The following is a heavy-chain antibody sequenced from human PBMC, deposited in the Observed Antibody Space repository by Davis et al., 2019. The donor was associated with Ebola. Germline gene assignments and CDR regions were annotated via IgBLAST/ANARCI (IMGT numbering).Heavy chain of an antibody. CDR1: RGPISSHF. CDR3: ARQPRSTRSPEYYHGLDV. J-gene: IGHJ6*02. V-gene: IGHV4-59*11. CDR2: IFYTGST. Sequence: PGGSLRPSCAVSRGPISSHFWSWIRQSPGQGLEWIGSIFYTGSTNLNPSLRSRVTLSVDRPKNQFSLNLTSVTAADTAVYFCARQPRSTRSPEYYHGLDVWGQGTTVVVSS. D-gene: IGHD3-16*01.